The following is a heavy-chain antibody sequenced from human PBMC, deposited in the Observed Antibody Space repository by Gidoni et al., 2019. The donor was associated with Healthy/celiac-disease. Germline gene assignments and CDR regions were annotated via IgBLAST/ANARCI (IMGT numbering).Heavy chain of an antibody. CDR1: GFSFSSYS. D-gene: IGHD4-17*01. CDR2: ISSSSSYI. V-gene: IGHV3-21*01. CDR3: ARDDYGDYDFDY. Sequence: EVQLVSSGGGLVPPGWSLSLSCAASGFSFSSYSMNCVRPAPGKGLELFSSISSSSSYIYYADSVKGRFTISRDNAKNALYLEMNSLRAEDTAVYYGARDDYGDYDFDYWGQGTLVTVSS. J-gene: IGHJ4*02.